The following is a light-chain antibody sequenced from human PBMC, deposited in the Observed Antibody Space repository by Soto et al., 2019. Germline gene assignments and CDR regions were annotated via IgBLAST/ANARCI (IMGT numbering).Light chain of an antibody. CDR2: SAS. CDR3: QESYSTSSWT. J-gene: IGKJ1*01. CDR1: QSISSY. Sequence: DIQMTQSPYSLSASVGDRVTITCRASQSISSYLNWYQQKPGKAPKLLIYSASSLQSGVPSRFSGSGSGTDFTLTISSLQPEDFATYYCQESYSTSSWTFGQGTKVDIK. V-gene: IGKV1-39*01.